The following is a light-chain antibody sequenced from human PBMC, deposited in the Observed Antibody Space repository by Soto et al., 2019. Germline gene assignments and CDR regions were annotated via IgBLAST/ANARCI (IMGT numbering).Light chain of an antibody. CDR2: CAS. CDR1: QSLLYSSNNTNY. J-gene: IGKJ1*01. CDR3: QQYFTTPPT. Sequence: DIVMTQSPDSLAVSLGERATINCKSSQSLLYSSNNTNYLAWYQQKPGQPPNLLIYCASTRESGVPDRFSSSGSGTEFTLTISSLQAEDVAVYYCQQYFTTPPTVGRGTKVEIK. V-gene: IGKV4-1*01.